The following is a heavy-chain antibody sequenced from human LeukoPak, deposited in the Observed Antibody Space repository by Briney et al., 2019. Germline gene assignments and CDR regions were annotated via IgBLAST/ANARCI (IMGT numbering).Heavy chain of an antibody. CDR2: IKQGGSEK. CDR3: ARDFGLRCSGGTCYSVYYYGMDV. Sequence: PGGSLRLSCSASGFSFGNYAMYWVRQAPGKGLEWAANIKQGGSEKYYVDSVKGRFTISRDNAKNSLYLQMNSLRAEDTAVYYCARDFGLRCSGGTCYSVYYYGMDVWGKGTTVTVSS. V-gene: IGHV3-7*03. J-gene: IGHJ6*04. D-gene: IGHD2-15*01. CDR1: GFSFGNYA.